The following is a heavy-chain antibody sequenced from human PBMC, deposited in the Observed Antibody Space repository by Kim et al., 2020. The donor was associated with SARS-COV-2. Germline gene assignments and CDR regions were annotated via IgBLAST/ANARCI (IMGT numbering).Heavy chain of an antibody. D-gene: IGHD5-18*01. Sequence: GGSLRLSCAASGFTFSSYGMHWVRQAPGKGLEWVAVISYDGSNKYYADSVKGRFTISRDNSKNTLYLQMNSLRAEDTAVYYCAKDRGIQLWLSYYYGMDVWGRGTTVTVSS. J-gene: IGHJ6*02. V-gene: IGHV3-30*18. CDR1: GFTFSSYG. CDR2: ISYDGSNK. CDR3: AKDRGIQLWLSYYYGMDV.